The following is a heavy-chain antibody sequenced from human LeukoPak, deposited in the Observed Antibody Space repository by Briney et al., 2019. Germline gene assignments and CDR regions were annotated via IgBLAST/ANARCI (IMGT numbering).Heavy chain of an antibody. J-gene: IGHJ4*02. CDR3: ARAHYDILTGYPTAFDY. Sequence: GGSLRLSCAASGFTLSSNYMSWVRQAPGKGLEWVSVIYSGGSTYYADSVKGRFTISRDNSKNTLYLQMNSLRAEDTAVYYCARAHYDILTGYPTAFDYWGQGTLVTVSS. CDR2: IYSGGST. D-gene: IGHD3-9*01. CDR1: GFTLSSNY. V-gene: IGHV3-53*01.